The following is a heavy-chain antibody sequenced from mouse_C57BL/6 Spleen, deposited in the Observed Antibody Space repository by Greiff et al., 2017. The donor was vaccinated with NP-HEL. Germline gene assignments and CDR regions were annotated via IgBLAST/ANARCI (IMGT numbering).Heavy chain of an antibody. CDR3: AKAKTESNIDY. J-gene: IGHJ2*01. V-gene: IGHV5-17*01. CDR1: GFTFSDYG. D-gene: IGHD2-5*01. Sequence: VQLKESGGGLVKPGGSLKLSCAASGFTFSDYGMHWVRQAPEKGLEWVAYISRGSSTIYYADTVKGRFTISRDNAKNTLFLQMTSLRSEDTAMYYCAKAKTESNIDYWGQGTTLTVSS. CDR2: ISRGSSTI.